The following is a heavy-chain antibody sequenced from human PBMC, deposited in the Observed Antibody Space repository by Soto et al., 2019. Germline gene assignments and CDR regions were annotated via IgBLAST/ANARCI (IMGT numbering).Heavy chain of an antibody. CDR3: ARALGIFGVNYYFEY. D-gene: IGHD3-3*01. J-gene: IGHJ4*02. V-gene: IGHV1-69*13. Sequence: GASVKVSCKASGGTFSSYAISWVRQAPGQGLEWMGGIIPIFGTANYAQKFQGRVTITADESTSTAYMELSSLRSEDTAVYYCARALGIFGVNYYFEYWGQGTLVTVSS. CDR2: IIPIFGTA. CDR1: GGTFSSYA.